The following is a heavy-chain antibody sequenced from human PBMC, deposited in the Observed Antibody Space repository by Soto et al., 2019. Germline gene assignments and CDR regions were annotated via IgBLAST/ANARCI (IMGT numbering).Heavy chain of an antibody. V-gene: IGHV1-18*01. J-gene: IGHJ4*02. CDR2: INADNGNT. CDR3: ARPLSKGAYDY. CDR1: GYTFTSYG. D-gene: IGHD1-26*01. Sequence: ASVKVSCKAAGYTFTSYGISWGRQAPGQRLEWMGWINADNGNTKYSQKFQGRVTITTDTSTSTAYMELSSLRSEDTAVYYCARPLSKGAYDYWGQGTLVTVSS.